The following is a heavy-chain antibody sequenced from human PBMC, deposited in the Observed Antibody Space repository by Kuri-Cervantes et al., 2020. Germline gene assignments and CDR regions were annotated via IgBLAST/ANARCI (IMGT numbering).Heavy chain of an antibody. Sequence: GGSLRLSCAASGFTFSSYAMHWVRQAPGKGLEWMAVISYDGSNKYYADSVKGRFTISRDNSKNTLYLQMNSLRAEDTTVYYCLGVGDYWGQGTLVTVSS. J-gene: IGHJ4*02. D-gene: IGHD3-10*01. V-gene: IGHV3-30-3*01. CDR1: GFTFSSYA. CDR3: LGVGDY. CDR2: ISYDGSNK.